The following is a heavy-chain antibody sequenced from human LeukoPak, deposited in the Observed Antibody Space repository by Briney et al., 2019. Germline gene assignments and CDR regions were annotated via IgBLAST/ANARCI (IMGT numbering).Heavy chain of an antibody. V-gene: IGHV4-61*02. CDR3: ARGLLRFLEWLFPLDAFDI. J-gene: IGHJ3*02. CDR2: IYTSGST. Sequence: PSETLSLTCTVSGGSISSGSYYWSWIRQPAGKGLEWIVRIYTSGSTNYNPSLKSRVTISVDTSKNQSSLKLSSVTAADTAVYYCARGLLRFLEWLFPLDAFDIWGQGTMVTVSS. D-gene: IGHD3-3*01. CDR1: GGSISSGSYY.